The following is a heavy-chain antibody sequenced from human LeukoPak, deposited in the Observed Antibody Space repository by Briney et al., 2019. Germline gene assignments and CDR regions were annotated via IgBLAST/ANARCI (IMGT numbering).Heavy chain of an antibody. D-gene: IGHD3-10*01. Sequence: GGSLRLYCAASGFTFSSYSMNWVRQAPGKGQEWVSSISSSSSYIYYADSVKGRFTISRDNATNSLYLQTNSLRAEDTAVYYCARAQQSMVRGVIIPHEAFDIWGQGTMVTGSS. J-gene: IGHJ3*02. CDR2: ISSSSSYI. CDR3: ARAQQSMVRGVIIPHEAFDI. V-gene: IGHV3-21*01. CDR1: GFTFSSYS.